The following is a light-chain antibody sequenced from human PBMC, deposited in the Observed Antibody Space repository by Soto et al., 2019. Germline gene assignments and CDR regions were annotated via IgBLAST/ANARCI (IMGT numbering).Light chain of an antibody. V-gene: IGKV4-1*01. J-gene: IGKJ1*01. Sequence: DIVMTQSPDSLAVSLGERATINCKSSQTVLYSYNKKDCISWYQQRPAQSPKVLISWASTRESGVPDRFTGGGSGTHFTLTISNLQAEDVAVYCQQYCTNPLTFGQGTKVEL. CDR1: QTVLYSYNKKDC. CDR2: WAS. CDR3: QQYCTNPLT.